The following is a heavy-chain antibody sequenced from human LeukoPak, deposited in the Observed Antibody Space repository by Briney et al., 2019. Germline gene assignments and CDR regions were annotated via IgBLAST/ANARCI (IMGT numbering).Heavy chain of an antibody. CDR1: GFRFGGYS. CDR3: ARIRGSTLAISYMDV. CDR2: ISVSGT. D-gene: IGHD2-21*01. J-gene: IGHJ6*03. V-gene: IGHV3-48*04. Sequence: TGGSLRLSCTASGFRFGGYSIHWVRQAPGKGLEWLSYISVSGTIHADSVMGRVTVSRDNAKNSLYLQMNSLRAEDTAVYYCARIRGSTLAISYMDVWGKGTTVTVSS.